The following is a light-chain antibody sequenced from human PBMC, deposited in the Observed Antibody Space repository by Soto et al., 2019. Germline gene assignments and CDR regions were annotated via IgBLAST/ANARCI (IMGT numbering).Light chain of an antibody. CDR1: ESVSDNY. Sequence: EIVLTQXPGXLSLSPGERATLSCRASESVSDNYLAWYQQRSGQAPRLVIYGASSRASAVPDRFSGSGSGADFTLTISRLEPEDFAVYYCQQYGSSPLTFGGGTKVDIK. CDR3: QQYGSSPLT. CDR2: GAS. V-gene: IGKV3-20*01. J-gene: IGKJ4*01.